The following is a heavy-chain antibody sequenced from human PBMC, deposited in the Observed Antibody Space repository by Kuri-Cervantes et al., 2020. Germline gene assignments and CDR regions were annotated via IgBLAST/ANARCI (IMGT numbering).Heavy chain of an antibody. CDR1: GFTFSDYY. D-gene: IGHD3-10*01. CDR3: ARVRVQGVRKAGFDP. J-gene: IGHJ5*02. Sequence: GGPLRLSCAASGFTFSDYYMSWIRQAPGKGLEWVSYISSSGSTIYYADSVKGRFTISRDNAKNSLYLQMNSLRAEDTAVYYCARVRVQGVRKAGFDPWGQGTLVTVSS. V-gene: IGHV3-11*04. CDR2: ISSSGSTI.